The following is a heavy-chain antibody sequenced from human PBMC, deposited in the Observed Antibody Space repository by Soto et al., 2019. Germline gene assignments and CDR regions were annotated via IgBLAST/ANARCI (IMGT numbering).Heavy chain of an antibody. CDR2: ISSSSST. D-gene: IGHD3-10*01. CDR3: ARGYRSGTLMGY. V-gene: IGHV3-21*06. J-gene: IGHJ4*02. Sequence: PGGSLRLSCAASGFTFSSYSMNWVRQAPGKGLEWVSSISSSSSTNYADSVKGRFTNSRDNAKNTLYLQMNSLKVEDTAVYYCARGYRSGTLMGYWGQGTLVTVSS. CDR1: GFTFSSYS.